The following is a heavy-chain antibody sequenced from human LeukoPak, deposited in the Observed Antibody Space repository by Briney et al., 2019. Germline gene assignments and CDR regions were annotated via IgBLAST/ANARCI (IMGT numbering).Heavy chain of an antibody. D-gene: IGHD3/OR15-3a*01. CDR2: IYHSGRA. CDR3: ARGRWTGHYIGNYFDY. Sequence: SETLSLTCSVSGHSFSTDDFWVWIRQPPGKGLESIATIYHSGRAFYNPSLQSRVAITIDTPKNKFSLTVMSVTAADTAIYYCARGRWTGHYIGNYFDYWGQGTLVTVSS. V-gene: IGHV4-38-2*02. CDR1: GHSFSTDDF. J-gene: IGHJ4*02.